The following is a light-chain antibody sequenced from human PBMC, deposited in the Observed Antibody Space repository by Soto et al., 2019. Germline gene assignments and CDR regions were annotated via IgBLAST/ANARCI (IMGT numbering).Light chain of an antibody. J-gene: IGKJ5*01. CDR1: QSVSSN. Sequence: EIVMTQSPATLSVSPWERATLSCRASQSVSSNLAWYQQKPGQAPRLLIYGASTRATGIPARFSGSGSETEFTLTISSLQSEDFAVYYCQQRSNLPPTFGQGTRLEIK. CDR3: QQRSNLPPT. CDR2: GAS. V-gene: IGKV3-15*01.